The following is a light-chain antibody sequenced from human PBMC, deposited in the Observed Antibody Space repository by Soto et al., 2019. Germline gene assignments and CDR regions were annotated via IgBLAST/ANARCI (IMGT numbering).Light chain of an antibody. CDR1: SSDVGAYNH. CDR3: CSYAGSYIDV. V-gene: IGLV2-11*01. CDR2: DVS. J-gene: IGLJ1*01. Sequence: QSVLTQPRSVSGSPGQSVTISCTGTSSDVGAYNHVSWYQQYPGKAPKLTIYDVSKRPSGVPDRFSGSKSGNTASLTISGLQAEDEADYYCCSYAGSYIDVFGTGTKVTVL.